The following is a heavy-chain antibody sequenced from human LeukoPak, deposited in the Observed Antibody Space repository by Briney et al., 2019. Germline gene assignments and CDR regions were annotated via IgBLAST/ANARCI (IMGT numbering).Heavy chain of an antibody. V-gene: IGHV4-38-2*02. Sequence: ASETLSLTCTVSGYSISSGYYWGWIRQPPGKGLEGIGSIYHSGSTYYNPSLKSRVTISVDTSKNQFSLKLSSVTAADTAVYYCARVTYSYGYFDYWGQGTLVTVSS. CDR2: IYHSGST. CDR3: ARVTYSYGYFDY. J-gene: IGHJ4*02. D-gene: IGHD5-18*01. CDR1: GYSISSGYY.